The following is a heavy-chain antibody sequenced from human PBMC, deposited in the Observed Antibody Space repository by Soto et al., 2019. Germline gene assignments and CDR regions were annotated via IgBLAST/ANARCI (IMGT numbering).Heavy chain of an antibody. D-gene: IGHD4-17*01. CDR3: TATTVTGREYYYYGMDV. CDR2: IKSKTDGGTT. V-gene: IGHV3-15*07. Sequence: GGSLRLSCAASGFTFSNAWMNWVRQAPGKGLEWVGRIKSKTDGGTTDYAAPVKGRFTISRDDSKNTLYLQMNSLKTEDTAVYYCTATTVTGREYYYYGMDVWGQGTTVTVSS. J-gene: IGHJ6*02. CDR1: GFTFSNAW.